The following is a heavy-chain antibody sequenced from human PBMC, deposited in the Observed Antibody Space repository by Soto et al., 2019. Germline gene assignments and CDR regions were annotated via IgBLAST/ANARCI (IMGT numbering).Heavy chain of an antibody. CDR3: ARIGGWGYGPPLDYYYYGMDV. J-gene: IGHJ6*02. D-gene: IGHD4-17*01. CDR1: GGSISSTSNY. Sequence: SETLSLTCTVSGGSISSTSNYWGWIRQPPGKGLEWIGIIDYSGSTNYNPSLKSRVTISVDTSKNQFSLKLSSVTAADTAVYYCARIGGWGYGPPLDYYYYGMDVWGQGTTVTVSS. V-gene: IGHV4-39*07. CDR2: IDYSGST.